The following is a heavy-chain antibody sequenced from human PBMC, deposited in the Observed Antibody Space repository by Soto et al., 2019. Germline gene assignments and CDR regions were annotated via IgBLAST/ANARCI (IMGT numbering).Heavy chain of an antibody. CDR3: ARRVVVTSVRDIAYYYYGLDV. CDR1: GGTFSSYA. J-gene: IGHJ6*02. V-gene: IGHV1-69*13. CDR2: IIPMFDST. D-gene: IGHD2-21*02. Sequence: SVKVSCKAFGGTFSSYAVCWVRQAPGQGLEWMGGIIPMFDSTNYAQKFQGRATITADESTSTAFMELSSLRSEDTAVYYCARRVVVTSVRDIAYYYYGLDVWGQGTTVTVSS.